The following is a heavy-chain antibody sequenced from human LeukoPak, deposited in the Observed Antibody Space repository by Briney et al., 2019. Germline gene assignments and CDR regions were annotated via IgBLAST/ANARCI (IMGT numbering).Heavy chain of an antibody. J-gene: IGHJ4*02. CDR1: GITFSDYV. CDR3: AKDRAALPVTTYNFDF. Sequence: GGSLRLSCAASGITFSDYVMNWVRQAPGKGLQWVSVISGSGTGTYYADSVRGRFTISRDNSKNTLYLQMNNLGAEDTAVYYCAKDRAALPVTTYNFDFWGQGTLVTVSS. CDR2: ISGSGTGT. D-gene: IGHD2-2*01. V-gene: IGHV3-23*01.